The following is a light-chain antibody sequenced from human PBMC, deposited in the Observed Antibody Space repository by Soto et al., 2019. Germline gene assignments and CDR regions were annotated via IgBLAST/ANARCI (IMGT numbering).Light chain of an antibody. CDR3: QKYNSVPFT. J-gene: IGKJ3*01. V-gene: IGKV1-27*01. CDR1: QAIRNN. Sequence: DIQMTQSPSSLSASAGDRVTITCRASQAIRNNLARYQQKPGKVPKVLIYAASTLQSGVPSRFSGSGSGTDFTLTINSLQPEDVATYYCQKYNSVPFTFGPGTKVDIK. CDR2: AAS.